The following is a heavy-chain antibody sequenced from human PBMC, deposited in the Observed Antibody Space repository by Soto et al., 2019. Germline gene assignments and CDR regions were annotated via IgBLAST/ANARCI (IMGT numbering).Heavy chain of an antibody. CDR2: IIPIFGTA. Sequence: SVKVSCKASGGTFSSYAISWVRQAPGQGLEWMGGIIPIFGTANYAQKFQGRVTITADESTSTAYMELSSLRSEDTAVYYCARGVVVSSKCPLPYYYYGMDVWGQGTTVTVSS. CDR3: ARGVVVSSKCPLPYYYYGMDV. CDR1: GGTFSSYA. D-gene: IGHD2-15*01. V-gene: IGHV1-69*13. J-gene: IGHJ6*02.